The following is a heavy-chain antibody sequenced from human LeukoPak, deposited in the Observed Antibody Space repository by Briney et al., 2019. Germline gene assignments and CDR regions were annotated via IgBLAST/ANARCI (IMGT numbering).Heavy chain of an antibody. CDR2: IIPIFGTA. V-gene: IGHV1-69*01. CDR3: ARRGTTGTTSWFDP. D-gene: IGHD1-1*01. CDR1: GGTFSSYA. J-gene: IGHJ5*02. Sequence: VASVKVSCKASGGTFSSYAISWVRQAPGQGLEWMGGIIPIFGTANYAQKFQGRVTITADESTSTAYMELSSLRSEGTAVYYCARRGTTGTTSWFDPWGQGTLVTVSS.